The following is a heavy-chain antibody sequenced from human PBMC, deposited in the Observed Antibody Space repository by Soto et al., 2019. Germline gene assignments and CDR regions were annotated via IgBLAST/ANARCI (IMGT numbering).Heavy chain of an antibody. J-gene: IGHJ6*02. CDR2: IWYDGSNK. D-gene: IGHD3-10*01. CDR3: AREADYYGSGSYYYYYYSMDV. V-gene: IGHV3-33*01. Sequence: GGSLRLSCAASGFTFSSYGMHWVRQAPGKGLEWVAVIWYDGSNKYYADSVKGRFTISRDNSKNTLYLQMNSLRAEDTAVYYCAREADYYGSGSYYYYYYSMDVWGQGTTVTVSS. CDR1: GFTFSSYG.